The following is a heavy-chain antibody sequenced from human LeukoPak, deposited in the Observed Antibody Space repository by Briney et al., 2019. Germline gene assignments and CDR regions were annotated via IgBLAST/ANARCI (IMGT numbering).Heavy chain of an antibody. CDR1: GFTFSSYG. V-gene: IGHV3-30*02. Sequence: PGGSLRLSCAASGFTFSSYGMHWVRQAPGKGLEWVAFIRYDGSNKYYADSVKGRFTISRDNSKNTLYLQMNSLRAEDAAVYYCAKSIGHCSSNSCLRGAFDYWGQGTLVTVSS. CDR3: AKSIGHCSSNSCLRGAFDY. D-gene: IGHD2-2*01. J-gene: IGHJ4*02. CDR2: IRYDGSNK.